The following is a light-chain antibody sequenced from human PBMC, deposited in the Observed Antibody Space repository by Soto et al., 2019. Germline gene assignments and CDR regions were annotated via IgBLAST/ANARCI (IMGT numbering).Light chain of an antibody. CDR3: CSYAASNNFYFV. CDR2: EVT. CDR1: SSDVGGYNY. V-gene: IGLV2-8*01. Sequence: QSALTQAPSSSGSPGQSVTISCTGTSSDVGGYNYVSWYQQYPGRAPKLMIYEVTKRPSGVPDRFSGSKSGNTASLPVSGLQAEDEAEYYCCSYAASNNFYFVFGGGTKLTVL. J-gene: IGLJ3*02.